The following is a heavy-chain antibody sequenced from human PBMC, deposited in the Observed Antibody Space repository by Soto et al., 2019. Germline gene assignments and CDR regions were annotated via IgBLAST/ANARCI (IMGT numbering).Heavy chain of an antibody. D-gene: IGHD3-9*01. J-gene: IGHJ6*02. V-gene: IGHV1-3*01. CDR3: ARNVVRYFDWRYGMDV. CDR2: INAGNGNT. CDR1: GYTFTSYA. Sequence: ASVKVSCKASGYTFTSYAMHWMRQAPGQRLEWMGWINAGNGNTKYSQKFQGRVTITRDTSASTAYMELSSLRSEDTAVYYCARNVVRYFDWRYGMDVWGQGTTVTVSS.